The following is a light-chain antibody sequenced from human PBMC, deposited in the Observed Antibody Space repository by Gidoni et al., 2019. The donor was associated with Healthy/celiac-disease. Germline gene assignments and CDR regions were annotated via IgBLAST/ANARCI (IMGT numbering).Light chain of an antibody. V-gene: IGLV2-14*01. CDR1: SSDVGGYNY. Sequence: QSALTQPASVSGSPGQSITISCTGTSSDVGGYNYVSWYQQHPGKAPKLMIYEVSNRPSGVSNRFSGSKSGNTASLTISGLQAEDEADYYCSSYTSSRLFGTGTKVTVL. J-gene: IGLJ1*01. CDR2: EVS. CDR3: SSYTSSRL.